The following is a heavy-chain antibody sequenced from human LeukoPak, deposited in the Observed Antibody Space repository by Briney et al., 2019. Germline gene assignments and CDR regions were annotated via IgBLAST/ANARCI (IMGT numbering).Heavy chain of an antibody. CDR3: AKGYSSTLYPTDY. J-gene: IGHJ4*02. CDR2: ISTSGGSA. CDR1: GFTFSSYT. Sequence: GGSLRLSCAASGFTFSSYTMTWVRQAPGKGLEWVSVISTSGGSAYYADSGKGRFTVSRDNSRNTLYLQMNSLGAEDTAVYYCAKGYSSTLYPTDYWGQGTLVTVSS. V-gene: IGHV3-23*01. D-gene: IGHD6-13*01.